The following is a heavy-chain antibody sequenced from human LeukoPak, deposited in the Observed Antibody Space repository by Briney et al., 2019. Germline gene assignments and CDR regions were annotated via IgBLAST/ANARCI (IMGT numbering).Heavy chain of an antibody. CDR3: ARERVYYYDSSGYDY. V-gene: IGHV4-4*07. D-gene: IGHD3-22*01. Sequence: PSETLSLTCTVSGGSMSSYYWSWIRQPAGEGLEWIGRIYTSGSTNYNPSLKSRVTMSVDTSKNQFSLKLSSVTAADTAVYYCARERVYYYDSSGYDYWGQGTLVTVSS. CDR1: GGSMSSYY. J-gene: IGHJ4*02. CDR2: IYTSGST.